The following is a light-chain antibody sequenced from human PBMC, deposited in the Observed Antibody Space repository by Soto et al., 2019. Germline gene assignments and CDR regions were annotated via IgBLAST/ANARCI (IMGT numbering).Light chain of an antibody. CDR1: QTVNAW. CDR3: QQSYSTQIT. J-gene: IGKJ5*01. CDR2: DAS. V-gene: IGKV1-5*01. Sequence: DIQMTQSPSTLSASLGDRVTITCRASQTVNAWLAWYQHKPGKAPKPLIYDASILESGVPARFSGSGSGTEFILTISSLQPDDVGTYYCQQSYSTQITFGQGTRLEI.